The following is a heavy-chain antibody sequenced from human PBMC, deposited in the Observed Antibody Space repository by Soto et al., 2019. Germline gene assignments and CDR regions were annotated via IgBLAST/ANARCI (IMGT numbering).Heavy chain of an antibody. D-gene: IGHD6-13*01. CDR1: GFSLRTYS. J-gene: IGHJ4*02. CDR2: ISSSSNNI. CDR3: ARDLTTAAGAFDY. V-gene: IGHV3-21*01. Sequence: EVQLVESGGGLVKPAGSLRLSCAASGFSLRTYSMNWVRQAPGKGLEWVSSISSSSNNIYYADSVKGRFTISRDNAKNSLFLQVHSLRDEDTAVYFCARDLTTAAGAFDYWGQGTLVTVSS.